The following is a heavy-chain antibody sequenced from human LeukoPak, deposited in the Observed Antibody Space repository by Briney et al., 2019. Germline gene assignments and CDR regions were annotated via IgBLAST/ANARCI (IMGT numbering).Heavy chain of an antibody. J-gene: IGHJ4*02. CDR1: GFTFSSYG. CDR3: AKGGVSGGDY. V-gene: IGHV3-30*18. D-gene: IGHD2-15*01. CDR2: ISYDGSNK. Sequence: GRSLRLSCAASGFTFSSYGMHWVRQAPGKGLEWVAVISYDGSNKYYADSAKGRFTISRDNSKNTLYLQMNSLRAEDTAVYYCAKGGVSGGDYWGQGTLVTVSS.